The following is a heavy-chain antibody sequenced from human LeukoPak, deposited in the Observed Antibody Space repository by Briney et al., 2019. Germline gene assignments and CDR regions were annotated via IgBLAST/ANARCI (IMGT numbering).Heavy chain of an antibody. V-gene: IGHV3-11*03. CDR3: ARLDSYAPVPGY. CDR2: ISSSSSYT. CDR1: GFTFSDYY. Sequence: PGGSLRLSCAASGFTFSDYYMSWIRQAPGKGLEWVSYISSSSSYTNYADSVKGRFTISRDNAKNSLYLQMNSLRAEDRAVYYCARLDSYAPVPGYWGQGTLVTVSS. J-gene: IGHJ4*02. D-gene: IGHD5-18*01.